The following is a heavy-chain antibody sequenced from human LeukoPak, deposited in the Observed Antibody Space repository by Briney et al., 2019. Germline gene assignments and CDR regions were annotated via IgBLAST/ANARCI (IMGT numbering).Heavy chain of an antibody. D-gene: IGHD2-15*01. CDR3: AGVQYCSGGRCYGDAFDI. V-gene: IGHV3-21*01. Sequence: GGSLRLSCAASGFTFSSYSMNWVRQAPGKGLEWVSSISSSSSYIYYADSVKGRFTISRDNAKNSLYLQMNSLRAEDTAVYYCAGVQYCSGGRCYGDAFDIWGQGTMVTVSS. CDR2: ISSSSSYI. CDR1: GFTFSSYS. J-gene: IGHJ3*02.